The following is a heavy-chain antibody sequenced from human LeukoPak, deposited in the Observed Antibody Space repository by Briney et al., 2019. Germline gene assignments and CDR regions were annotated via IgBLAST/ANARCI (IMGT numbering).Heavy chain of an antibody. D-gene: IGHD6-13*01. CDR1: GYTFTSYD. V-gene: IGHV1-8*01. CDR3: ARGEESSSPFDY. J-gene: IGHJ4*02. CDR2: MNPNSGNT. Sequence: ASVKVSCKASGYTFTSYDINWVRQATGQGLEWMGWMNPNSGNTGYAQKFQGRVTMTRNTSISTAYMELSSLRSEDTAVYYCARGEESSSPFDYWGQGTLVTVSS.